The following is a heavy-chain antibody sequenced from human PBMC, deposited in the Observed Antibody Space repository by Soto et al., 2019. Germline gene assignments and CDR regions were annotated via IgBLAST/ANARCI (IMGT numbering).Heavy chain of an antibody. CDR3: VRESVASGPNYFDT. Sequence: SETLSLTCSVSGGTITSGRSSWNWICQSPGKGLEWIAYIYHSGSTYYNPSLKSRVTISVDRSENQFSLKLTSVTAADTAVYYCVRESVASGPNYFDTWGPGTLVTVSS. CDR1: GGTITSGRSS. D-gene: IGHD6-6*01. V-gene: IGHV4-30-2*06. CDR2: IYHSGST. J-gene: IGHJ5*02.